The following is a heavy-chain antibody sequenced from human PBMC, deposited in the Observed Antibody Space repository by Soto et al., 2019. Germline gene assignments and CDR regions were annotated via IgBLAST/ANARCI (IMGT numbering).Heavy chain of an antibody. V-gene: IGHV3-33*01. J-gene: IGHJ4*02. CDR2: IGYDGSHT. CDR1: GFTFRDYG. Sequence: QVHLVESGDGVAQPGKSLTLSCPASGFTFRDYGMHGDRQLPGKGLEWLASIGYDGSHTGYADSVRGRFTISRDNSKDILYLQMNSLGAEDTVVYYCARGSMVGGVIKADFDYWGQGTLVTVAS. CDR3: ARGSMVGGVIKADFDY. D-gene: IGHD3-10*01.